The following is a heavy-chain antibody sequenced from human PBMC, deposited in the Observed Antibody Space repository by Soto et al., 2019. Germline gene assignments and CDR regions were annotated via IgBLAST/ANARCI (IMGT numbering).Heavy chain of an antibody. V-gene: IGHV1-8*01. CDR3: ARGILMTCLLGYYYYYMDV. Sequence: QVQLVQSGAEVKKPGASVKVSCRASGYTFTSYDINWVRQATGQGLEWMGWMKPKGGNTGYAQQFQGRVNMTRNTSKSPAYMELGSLRSEDTAVYYCARGILMTCLLGYYYYYMDVWGKGTTVTVAS. D-gene: IGHD3-9*01. J-gene: IGHJ6*03. CDR1: GYTFTSYD. CDR2: MKPKGGNT.